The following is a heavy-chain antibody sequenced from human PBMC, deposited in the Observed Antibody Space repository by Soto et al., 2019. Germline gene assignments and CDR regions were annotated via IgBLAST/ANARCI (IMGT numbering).Heavy chain of an antibody. V-gene: IGHV3-30*18. J-gene: IGHJ4*02. CDR2: ISYDGSNK. D-gene: IGHD2-8*01. Sequence: GGSLRLSCAASGFTFSSYGMHWVRQAPGKGLEWVAVISYDGSNKYYADSVKGRFTISRDNSKNTLYLQMNSLRAEDTAVYYCAQDIGPLMVHEPTDYWGEGTILTV. CDR1: GFTFSSYG. CDR3: AQDIGPLMVHEPTDY.